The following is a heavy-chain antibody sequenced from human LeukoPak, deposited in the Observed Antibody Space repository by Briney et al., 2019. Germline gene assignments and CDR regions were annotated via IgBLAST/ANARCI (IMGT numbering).Heavy chain of an antibody. CDR1: GFTFSSYS. J-gene: IGHJ4*02. Sequence: GGSLRLSCAASGFTFSSYSMTWVRQAPGKGLEWVSYISSSSSTIYYADSVKGRFTISRDNPKNSLYLQMNSLRAEDTAVYYCARHRYGSGPTSKLFDYWGQGTLVTVSS. CDR2: ISSSSSTI. D-gene: IGHD3-10*01. CDR3: ARHRYGSGPTSKLFDY. V-gene: IGHV3-48*01.